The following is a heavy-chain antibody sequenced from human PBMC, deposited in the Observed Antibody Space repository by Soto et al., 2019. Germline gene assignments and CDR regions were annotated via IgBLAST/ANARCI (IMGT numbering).Heavy chain of an antibody. CDR2: ISLYSDGT. CDR3: ARVVPGAEAWFGP. Sequence: ASVKVACKTSGYTFSNYGITWVRQAPGQPLEWLGWISLYSDGTNYAQKFQGRVSMTTDTSTTTAYMELRSLRSDDTAVYYCARVVPGAEAWFGPWGQGTLVNVSS. V-gene: IGHV1-18*01. CDR1: GYTFSNYG. J-gene: IGHJ5*02. D-gene: IGHD2-2*01.